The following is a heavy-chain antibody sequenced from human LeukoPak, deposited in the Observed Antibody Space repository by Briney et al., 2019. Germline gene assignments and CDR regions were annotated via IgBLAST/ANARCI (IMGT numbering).Heavy chain of an antibody. V-gene: IGHV3-30*18. CDR3: AKGALGYCSGGSCSTIHY. D-gene: IGHD2-15*01. J-gene: IGHJ4*02. Sequence: GGSLRLSCAASGFTLSSYGMHWVRQAPGKGLEGVAVISYHGSNKYYADSVKGRFTISRDNSKNTLYLQMNSLRAEDTAVYYCAKGALGYCSGGSCSTIHYWGQGTLVTVSS. CDR2: ISYHGSNK. CDR1: GFTLSSYG.